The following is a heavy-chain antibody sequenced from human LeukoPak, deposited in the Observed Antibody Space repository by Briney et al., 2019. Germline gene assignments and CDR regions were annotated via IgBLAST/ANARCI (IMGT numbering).Heavy chain of an antibody. CDR3: ARSPRYYFDY. CDR2: IYYSGST. Sequence: SETLSLTCTVSGDSISGYYWGWIRPAPGKGLEWIGYIYYSGSTNYNPSLKSRVTISVDTSKNQFSLRLSSVTAADTAVYFCARSPRYYFDYWGQGTLVTVSS. V-gene: IGHV4-59*01. CDR1: GDSISGYY. J-gene: IGHJ4*02.